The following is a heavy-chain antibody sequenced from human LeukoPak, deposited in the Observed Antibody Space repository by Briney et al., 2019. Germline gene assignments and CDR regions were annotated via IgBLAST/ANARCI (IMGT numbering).Heavy chain of an antibody. CDR3: ARDIDVRDAFDI. Sequence: GGSLRLSCAASGFTFSSYSMNWVRQAPGKGLEWVSYISSSSSTIYYADSVKGRFTISRDNAKNSLYLQMNILRDEDTAVYYCARDIDVRDAFDIWGQGTMVTVSS. J-gene: IGHJ3*02. D-gene: IGHD5-24*01. V-gene: IGHV3-48*02. CDR1: GFTFSSYS. CDR2: ISSSSSTI.